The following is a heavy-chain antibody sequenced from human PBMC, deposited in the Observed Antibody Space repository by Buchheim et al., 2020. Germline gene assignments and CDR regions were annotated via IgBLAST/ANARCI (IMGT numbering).Heavy chain of an antibody. J-gene: IGHJ4*02. V-gene: IGHV3-23*01. D-gene: IGHD5-12*01. CDR1: GFTFSSSA. CDR3: AKIKWSTSSYFDF. CDR2: ISGSGDST. Sequence: EVQLLESGGGLVQSGGSLRLSCAASGFTFSSSAMSWVRQAPGKGLEWISVISGSGDSTYFAESVKGRFTISRDHSKTTLYLQMNSLRAEDTAVYYCAKIKWSTSSYFDFWGQGTL.